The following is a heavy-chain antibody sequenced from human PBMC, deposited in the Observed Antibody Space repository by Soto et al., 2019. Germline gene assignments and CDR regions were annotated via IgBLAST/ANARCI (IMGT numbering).Heavy chain of an antibody. V-gene: IGHV4-31*11. D-gene: IGHD3-10*01. CDR1: GGSISSGGYY. J-gene: IGHJ4*02. CDR3: ARYLYYYAVDY. CDR2: IYYSGST. Sequence: SETLSLTCAVYGGSISSGGYYWSWIRQHPGKGLEWIGYIYYSGSTYYNPSLKSRVTISVDTSKNQFSLKLSSVTAADTAVYYCARYLYYYAVDYWGQGTLVTVSS.